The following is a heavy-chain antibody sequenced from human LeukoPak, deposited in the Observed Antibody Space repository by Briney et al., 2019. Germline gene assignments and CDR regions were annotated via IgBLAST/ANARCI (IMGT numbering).Heavy chain of an antibody. J-gene: IGHJ4*02. CDR1: GFTFDDYA. D-gene: IGHD1-26*01. CDR3: AKDSGSYSFDY. Sequence: GGSLRLSCAASGFTFDDYATHWVRQAPGKGLEWVSGISWNSGSIGYADSVKGRFTISRDNAKNSLYLQMNSLRAEDTALYYCAKDSGSYSFDYWGQGTLVTVSS. V-gene: IGHV3-9*01. CDR2: ISWNSGSI.